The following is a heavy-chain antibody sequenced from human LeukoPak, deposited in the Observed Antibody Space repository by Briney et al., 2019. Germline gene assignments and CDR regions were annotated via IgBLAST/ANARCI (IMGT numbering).Heavy chain of an antibody. CDR1: GFTFTNAW. V-gene: IGHV3-15*01. CDR3: TTYQWELLFPFDY. CDR2: IKSKIDGGTT. D-gene: IGHD1-26*01. Sequence: GGSLRLSCAASGFTFTNAWMSWVRQAPGKGLEWVGRIKSKIDGGTTDYAAPVKGRFTISRDDSKNTLYLQLNSLKAEDTAVYYCTTYQWELLFPFDYWGQGTLVTVSS. J-gene: IGHJ4*02.